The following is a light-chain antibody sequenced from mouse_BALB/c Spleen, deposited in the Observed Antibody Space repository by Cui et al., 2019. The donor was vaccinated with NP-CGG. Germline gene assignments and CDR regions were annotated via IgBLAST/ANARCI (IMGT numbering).Light chain of an antibody. V-gene: IGLV1*01. CDR1: TGAVTTSNY. CDR3: SLWYSNHWV. CDR2: GTN. J-gene: IGLJ1*01. Sequence: QAVLTHESALTTSPGETVTLTRRSSTGAVTTSNYANWVQEKPNHLFTGLMNGTNNRVPGVPARFSGSLIGDKAALTITGAQTEDEAIYFCSLWYSNHWVFGGGTKLTVL.